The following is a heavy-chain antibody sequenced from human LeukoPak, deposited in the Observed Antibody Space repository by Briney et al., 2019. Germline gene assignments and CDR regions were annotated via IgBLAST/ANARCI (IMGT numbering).Heavy chain of an antibody. CDR1: GYTFTSYY. CDR2: INPSGGST. J-gene: IGHJ4*02. CDR3: ARDSVLTYGSGSYYPDY. V-gene: IGHV1-46*01. D-gene: IGHD3-10*01. Sequence: GASVKVSCKASGYTFTSYYMHWVRQAPGQGLEWMGIINPSGGSTSYAQKFQGRVTMTRDMSTSTVYMELSSLRSEDTAVYYCARDSVLTYGSGSYYPDYWGQGTLVTVSP.